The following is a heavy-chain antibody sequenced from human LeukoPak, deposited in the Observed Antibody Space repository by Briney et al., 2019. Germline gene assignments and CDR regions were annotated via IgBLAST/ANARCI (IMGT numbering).Heavy chain of an antibody. Sequence: GGSLRLSCAASGLTVSSTYMSWVRQTPGKGLEWVSVIYSGGSTYYAYSVKGRFTISRDNSKNTLYLQMNSLRAEDTAVYYCARDLLEWYFDYWGQGTLVTVSS. J-gene: IGHJ4*02. CDR1: GLTVSSTY. CDR2: IYSGGST. D-gene: IGHD3-3*01. V-gene: IGHV3-66*01. CDR3: ARDLLEWYFDY.